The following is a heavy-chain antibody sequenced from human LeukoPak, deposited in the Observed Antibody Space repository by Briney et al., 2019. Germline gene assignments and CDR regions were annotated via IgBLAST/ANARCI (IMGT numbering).Heavy chain of an antibody. Sequence: SETLSLTCTVSGGSMINYYWSWIRLTPGKGLEWIAYAYHTGHTHYNPSLKSRATISLDTSKNQVSLKVNSVTAADTAVYYCASSVGPGTTVDYWGQGTLVTVSS. CDR1: GGSMINYY. CDR3: ASSVGPGTTVDY. J-gene: IGHJ4*02. V-gene: IGHV4-59*08. CDR2: AYHTGHT. D-gene: IGHD1-1*01.